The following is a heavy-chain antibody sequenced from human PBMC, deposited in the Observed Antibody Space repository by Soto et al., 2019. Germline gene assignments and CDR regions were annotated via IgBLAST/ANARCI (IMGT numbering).Heavy chain of an antibody. V-gene: IGHV3-74*03. J-gene: IGHJ3*02. CDR2: INTDGGSS. Sequence: EVQLVESGGDVVQPGGSLRLSCAASGFTFSGHWMHWVRQVPGKGLEWVSRINTDGGSSAYADSVKSRFTISRDNAKNTLHLQMDGLRAEDTAVYYCAREAGYCSRTSCYRRAFDTWGQGTTVTVSS. CDR1: GFTFSGHW. D-gene: IGHD2-2*01. CDR3: AREAGYCSRTSCYRRAFDT.